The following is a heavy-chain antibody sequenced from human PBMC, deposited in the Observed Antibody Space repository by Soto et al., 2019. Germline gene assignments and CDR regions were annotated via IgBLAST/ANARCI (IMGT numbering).Heavy chain of an antibody. Sequence: SETLSLTCTVSGGSISSGGYYWSWIRQHPGKGLEWIGYIYYSGSTNYNPSLKSRVTISVDTSKNQFSLKLSSVTAADTAVYYCARVLGSGWYFIDYWGQGTLVTVSS. V-gene: IGHV4-61*08. D-gene: IGHD6-19*01. CDR3: ARVLGSGWYFIDY. CDR1: GGSISSGGYY. J-gene: IGHJ4*02. CDR2: IYYSGST.